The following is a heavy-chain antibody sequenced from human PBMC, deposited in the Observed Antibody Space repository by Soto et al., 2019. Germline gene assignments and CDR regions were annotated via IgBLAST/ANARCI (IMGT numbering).Heavy chain of an antibody. CDR3: VRDGTKTLRDWGGP. V-gene: IGHV4-4*07. Sequence: SETLSLTCTVSGASISGFYWCWIRKSAGKGLEWIGRIYATGTTDYNPSLKSRGMMSVDTSKKQFSLKLRSVTAADTAVYYCVRDGTKTLRDWGGPWGKGISVTVAS. CDR2: IYATGTT. D-gene: IGHD1-1*01. CDR1: GASISGFY. J-gene: IGHJ6*01.